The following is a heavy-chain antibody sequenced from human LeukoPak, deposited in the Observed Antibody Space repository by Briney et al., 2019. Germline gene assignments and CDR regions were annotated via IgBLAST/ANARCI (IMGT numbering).Heavy chain of an antibody. D-gene: IGHD2/OR15-2a*01. CDR2: IYYSGST. J-gene: IGHJ6*02. CDR1: GGSISSSSYY. CDR3: ARHTPDNRRNGMDV. Sequence: SETLSLTCTVSGGSISSSSYYWGWIRQPPGKGLEWIGSIYYSGSTYYNPSLKSRVTISVDTSKNQFSLKLSSVTAADTAVYYCARHTPDNRRNGMDVWGQGTTVTVSS. V-gene: IGHV4-39*01.